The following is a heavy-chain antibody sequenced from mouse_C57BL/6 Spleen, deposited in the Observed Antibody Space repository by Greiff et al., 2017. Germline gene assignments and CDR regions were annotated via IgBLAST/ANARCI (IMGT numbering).Heavy chain of an antibody. Sequence: DVQLVESGGGLVKPGGSLKLSCAASGFTFSDYGMHWVRQAPEKGLEWVAYISSGSSTIYYADTVKGRFTISRDNAKNTLFLQMTSLRSEDTAMYYCARGGYGSSYVGYAMDYWGQGTSVTVSS. CDR3: ARGGYGSSYVGYAMDY. D-gene: IGHD1-1*01. V-gene: IGHV5-17*01. J-gene: IGHJ4*01. CDR2: ISSGSSTI. CDR1: GFTFSDYG.